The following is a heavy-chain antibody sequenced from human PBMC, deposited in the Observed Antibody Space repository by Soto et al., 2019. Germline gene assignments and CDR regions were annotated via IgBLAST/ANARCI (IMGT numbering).Heavy chain of an antibody. D-gene: IGHD6-25*01. J-gene: IGHJ4*02. V-gene: IGHV2-70*01. CDR3: ARTTRAAAGAFDY. CDR1: WFSLSTSVIF. Sequence: SGPTLVNPTQTLTLTCTFSWFSLSTSVIFVSLILQPPGNSLEWLALIDWDDDKYYSTSLNTMLTISKYTSKNQVFLTMTNMDPVXTATYYCARTTRAAAGAFDYWGQGTLVTVSS. CDR2: IDWDDDK.